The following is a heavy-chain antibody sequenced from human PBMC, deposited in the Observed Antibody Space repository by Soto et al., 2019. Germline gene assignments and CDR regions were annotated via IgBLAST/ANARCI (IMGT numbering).Heavy chain of an antibody. V-gene: IGHV3-11*01. J-gene: IGHJ4*02. Sequence: GGSLRLSCAASGFTFSDYYMTWIRQAPGKGLEWVSYISNSGSTIYYADSVKGRFTISRDNAKNSLYLQMNSLRAEDTAVYYCARDKTNGGFDYWGQGTLVTVSS. CDR1: GFTFSDYY. CDR2: ISNSGSTI. CDR3: ARDKTNGGFDY. D-gene: IGHD2-8*01.